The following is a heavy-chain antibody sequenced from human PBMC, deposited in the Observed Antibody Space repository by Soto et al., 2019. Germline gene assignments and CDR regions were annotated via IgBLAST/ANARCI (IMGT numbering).Heavy chain of an antibody. CDR2: INHSGST. D-gene: IGHD5-18*01. CDR3: AARTTAMVNPNWFDP. Sequence: SETLSLTCAVYGGSFSGYYWSWIRQPPGKGLEWIGEINHSGSTNYNPSLKSRVTISVDTPKNQFSLKLSSVTAADTAVYYCAARTTAMVNPNWFDPWGQGTLVTVSS. J-gene: IGHJ5*02. V-gene: IGHV4-34*01. CDR1: GGSFSGYY.